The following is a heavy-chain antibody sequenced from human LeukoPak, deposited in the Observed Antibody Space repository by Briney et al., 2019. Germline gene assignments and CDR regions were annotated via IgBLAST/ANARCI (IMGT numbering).Heavy chain of an antibody. CDR3: AKSETYRFDY. D-gene: IGHD3-3*01. CDR1: GFTFSNAW. V-gene: IGHV3-48*02. J-gene: IGHJ4*02. Sequence: GGSLRLSCAASGFTFSNAWMNWVRQAPGKGLEWVSFISSSSTTIYYADSVKGRFTISRDNAKNSLYLQVNSLRDEDTAVYYCAKSETYRFDYWGQGTLVTVSS. CDR2: ISSSSTTI.